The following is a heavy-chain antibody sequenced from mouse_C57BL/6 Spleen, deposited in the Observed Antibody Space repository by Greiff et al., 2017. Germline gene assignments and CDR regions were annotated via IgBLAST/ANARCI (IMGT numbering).Heavy chain of an antibody. CDR1: GFTFSSYG. D-gene: IGHD1-1*01. CDR3: ARHDLITTVVATPFDY. J-gene: IGHJ2*01. CDR2: ISSGGSYT. V-gene: IGHV5-6*01. Sequence: EVKLVESGGDLVKPGGSLKLSCAASGFTFSSYGMSWVRQTPDKRLEWVATISSGGSYTYYPDSVKGRFTISRDNAKNTLYLQMSSLKSEDTAMYYCARHDLITTVVATPFDYWGQGTTLTVSS.